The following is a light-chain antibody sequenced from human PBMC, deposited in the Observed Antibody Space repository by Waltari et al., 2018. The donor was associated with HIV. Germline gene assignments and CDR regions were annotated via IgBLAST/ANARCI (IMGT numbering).Light chain of an antibody. CDR2: GKN. J-gene: IGLJ2*01. CDR3: ACWDRSGDYIL. Sequence: SSELTQDPAVSVALGPTVKLACLGDSLRKYYASWYRLRPGQAPQLLVYGKNSRPSGIPDRFSASSSGNRAFLTITGARAEDEADYYCACWDRSGDYILFGGGTSLTGL. CDR1: SLRKYY. V-gene: IGLV3-19*01.